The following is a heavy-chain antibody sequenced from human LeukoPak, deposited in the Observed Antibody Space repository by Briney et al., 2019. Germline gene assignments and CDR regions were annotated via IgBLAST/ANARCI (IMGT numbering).Heavy chain of an antibody. J-gene: IGHJ4*02. CDR2: IYYSGGT. D-gene: IGHD3-22*01. V-gene: IGHV4-59*01. CDR1: GGSIISYY. Sequence: ASETLSLTCTVSGGSIISYYWSWIRQPPGKGLEWIGYIYYSGGTNYNPSLKSRVTISVDTSKNQFSLKLSSVTAADTAVYYCARQVYYYDSSGYPIDYWGQGTRVTVSS. CDR3: ARQVYYYDSSGYPIDY.